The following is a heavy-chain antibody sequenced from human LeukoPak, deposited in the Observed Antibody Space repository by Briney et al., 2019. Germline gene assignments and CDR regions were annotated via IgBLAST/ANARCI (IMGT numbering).Heavy chain of an antibody. V-gene: IGHV4-4*07. CDR1: GDSISSDY. Sequence: KTSETLSLTCNVSGDSISSDYWSWIRQPAGKGLEWIGRIYTSGSTNYNPSLKSRVTMSVDTSENQFSLKLSSVTAADTAVYYCARQIENYYDSSGYYQNWYFDLWGRGTLVTVSS. D-gene: IGHD3-22*01. CDR3: ARQIENYYDSSGYYQNWYFDL. CDR2: IYTSGST. J-gene: IGHJ2*01.